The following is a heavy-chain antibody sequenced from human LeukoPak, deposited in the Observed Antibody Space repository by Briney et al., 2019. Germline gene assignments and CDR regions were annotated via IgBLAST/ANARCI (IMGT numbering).Heavy chain of an antibody. Sequence: PGGSLRLSCAASGFTFSSYWMHWVRQAPGKGLVWVSRINSDGSSTSYADSVKGRFTISRDNAKNTLYLQMNSLRAEDTAVYSCASQFTVERGVYWGQGTLVTVSS. D-gene: IGHD1-1*01. CDR1: GFTFSSYW. J-gene: IGHJ4*02. CDR3: ASQFTVERGVY. V-gene: IGHV3-74*01. CDR2: INSDGSST.